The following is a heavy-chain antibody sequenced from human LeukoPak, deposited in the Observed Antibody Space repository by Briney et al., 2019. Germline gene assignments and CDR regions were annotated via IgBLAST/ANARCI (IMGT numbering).Heavy chain of an antibody. CDR1: GGSISSSSYY. V-gene: IGHV4-39*07. Sequence: SETLSLTCTVSGGSISSSSYYWGWIRQPPGKGLEWIGSIYYSGSTYYNPSLKSRVTISVDTSKNQFSLKLRSVTAADTAVYYCARGGYYGSGNDFRFDPWGQGTLVTVSS. D-gene: IGHD3-10*01. CDR2: IYYSGST. J-gene: IGHJ5*02. CDR3: ARGGYYGSGNDFRFDP.